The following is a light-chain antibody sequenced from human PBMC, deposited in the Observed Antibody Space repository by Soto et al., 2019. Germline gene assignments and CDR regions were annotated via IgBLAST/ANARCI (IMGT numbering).Light chain of an antibody. Sequence: DIQMTQSPSSLSASVGDRVTITCRTSQTITNYLNWYQQKPGKAPKLLIYAASTLQSGVPSRFSGSGSGTDFTLTISSLQPEDVATYYCQKYNSAPWTFGQGTKVDI. V-gene: IGKV1-27*01. CDR3: QKYNSAPWT. CDR2: AAS. J-gene: IGKJ1*01. CDR1: QTITNY.